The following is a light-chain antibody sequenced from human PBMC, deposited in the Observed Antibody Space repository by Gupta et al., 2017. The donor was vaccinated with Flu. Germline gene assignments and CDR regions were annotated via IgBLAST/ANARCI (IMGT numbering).Light chain of an antibody. J-gene: IGLJ3*02. CDR2: VDR. Sequence: SYVLTQPPSVSVAPGETARITCGGDNIITKSVHWYQQKPGQAPALVFYVDRARPSGIPERFSGSNSGKPATLTISRVEAGDEADYYCQVWDDSSDHPVFGGGTKLTVL. CDR3: QVWDDSSDHPV. V-gene: IGLV3-21*02. CDR1: NIITKS.